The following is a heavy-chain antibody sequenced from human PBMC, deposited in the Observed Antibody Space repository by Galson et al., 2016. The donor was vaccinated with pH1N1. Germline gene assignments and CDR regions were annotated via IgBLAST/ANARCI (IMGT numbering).Heavy chain of an antibody. CDR2: IIPIFGTT. CDR1: EGTFTSST. J-gene: IGHJ6*02. V-gene: IGHV1-69*13. Sequence: SVKVSCKVSEGTFTSSTITWVRHAPGQGLEWVGDIIPIFGTTTYALKFQGRVTLTADGSLHTAFMELSGLTSPDTAVYYCARTPTSVVTVYSPFAVWGQGTTVTVSS. D-gene: IGHD4-23*01. CDR3: ARTPTSVVTVYSPFAV.